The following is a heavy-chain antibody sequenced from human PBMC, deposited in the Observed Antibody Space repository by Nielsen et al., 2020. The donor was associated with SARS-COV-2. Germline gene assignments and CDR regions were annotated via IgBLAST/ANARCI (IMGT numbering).Heavy chain of an antibody. J-gene: IGHJ6*02. Sequence: SETLSLTCTVSGGSISSSSYYWGWIRQPPGKGLEWIGSNYYSGSTYYNPSLKSRVTISVDTSKNQFSLKLSSVTAADTAVYYCARVSSWAYYYYGMDVWGQGTTVTVSS. CDR2: NYYSGST. CDR3: ARVSSWAYYYYGMDV. D-gene: IGHD6-13*01. V-gene: IGHV4-39*01. CDR1: GGSISSSSYY.